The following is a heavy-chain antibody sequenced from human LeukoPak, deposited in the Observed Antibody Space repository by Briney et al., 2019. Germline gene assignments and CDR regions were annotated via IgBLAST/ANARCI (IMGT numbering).Heavy chain of an antibody. V-gene: IGHV1-18*01. CDR3: ARGGYCSSTSCYYFDY. CDR1: GYTFTSYG. Sequence: ASVKVSCKASGYTFTSYGISWARQAPGQGLEWMGWISAYNGNTNYAQKLQGRVTMTTDISTSTAYMEPRSLRSDDTAVYYCARGGYCSSTSCYYFDYWGQGTLVTVSS. J-gene: IGHJ4*02. CDR2: ISAYNGNT. D-gene: IGHD2-2*01.